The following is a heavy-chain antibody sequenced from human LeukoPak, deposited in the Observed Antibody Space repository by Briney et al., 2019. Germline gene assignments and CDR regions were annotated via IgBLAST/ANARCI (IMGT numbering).Heavy chain of an antibody. V-gene: IGHV1-2*02. D-gene: IGHD6-19*01. CDR3: ARTYSSGWYGY. J-gene: IGHJ4*02. CDR1: GYTFTDYY. CDR2: INPNTGGT. Sequence: GASVKVSCKATGYTFTDYYIHCVRQAPGQGLEWMGWINPNTGGTKYAQKFQGRVTMTRDTSISTAYMELSSLRSEDTAVYYCARTYSSGWYGYWGQGTLVTVSS.